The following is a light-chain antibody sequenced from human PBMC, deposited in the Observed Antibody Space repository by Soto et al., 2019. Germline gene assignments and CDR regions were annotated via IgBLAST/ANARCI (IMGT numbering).Light chain of an antibody. CDR2: GAS. J-gene: IGKJ2*01. V-gene: IGKV3-20*01. CDR3: RGYGSSPNA. CDR1: RRVSADY. Sequence: ESVLTQSPGTLSLSPGSRATLSCRASRRVSADYLAWYHQRPGQVPRLLIYGASNRATDIPDRLSASGAGADVTLTCDRREPEEVGDYYCRGYGSSPNAFGQGTKLVIK.